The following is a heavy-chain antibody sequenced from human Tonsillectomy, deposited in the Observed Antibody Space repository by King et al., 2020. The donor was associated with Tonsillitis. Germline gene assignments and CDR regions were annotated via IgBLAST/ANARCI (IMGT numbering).Heavy chain of an antibody. V-gene: IGHV1-24*01. CDR1: GYTLTDLS. Sequence: QLVQSGAEVKKPGASAKVSCKVSGYTLTDLSLHWVRQTPGKGLEWMGGFDPEDGETIYAQKFQGRVTMTEDTSTDTAYMELSSLRSEDTAVYYCATEKYYYDIKNAFDIWGQGTMVTVSS. CDR3: ATEKYYYDIKNAFDI. D-gene: IGHD3-22*01. J-gene: IGHJ3*02. CDR2: FDPEDGET.